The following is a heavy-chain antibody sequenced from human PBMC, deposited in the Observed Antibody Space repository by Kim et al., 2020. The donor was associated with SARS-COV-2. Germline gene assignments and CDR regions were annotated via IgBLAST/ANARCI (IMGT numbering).Heavy chain of an antibody. CDR1: GGSISSSSYY. J-gene: IGHJ5*02. V-gene: IGHV4-39*01. Sequence: SETLSLTCTVSGGSISSSSYYWGWIRQPPGKGLEWIGSIYYSGSTYYNPSLKSRVTISVDTSKNQFSLKLSSVTAADTAGYYCARLGYCSGGSCSRINWFDPWGQGTLVTVSS. D-gene: IGHD2-15*01. CDR2: IYYSGST. CDR3: ARLGYCSGGSCSRINWFDP.